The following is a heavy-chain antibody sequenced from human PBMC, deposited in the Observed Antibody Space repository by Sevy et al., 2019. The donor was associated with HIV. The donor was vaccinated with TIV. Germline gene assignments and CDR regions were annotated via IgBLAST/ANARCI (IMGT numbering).Heavy chain of an antibody. CDR3: AGENAWGRGYS. V-gene: IGHV4-59*08. CDR1: GGSITSLY. D-gene: IGHD1-26*01. CDR2: IYYNGHI. Sequence: SETLSLTCTVSGGSITSLYWNWIRQPPGKGLEWIANIYYNGHINYNPSPKSRVTLSLDTSENQFSLRLSSVTAADTAMYYCAGENAWGRGYSWGQGTLVTVSS. J-gene: IGHJ4*02.